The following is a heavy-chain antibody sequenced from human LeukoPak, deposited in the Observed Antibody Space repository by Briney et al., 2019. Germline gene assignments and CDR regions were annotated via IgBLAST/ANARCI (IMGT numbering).Heavy chain of an antibody. CDR2: IYASGST. CDR3: AQGLGY. CDR1: GGSISGYY. Sequence: PSETLSLTCTVSGGSISGYYWTWVRQPAGKGLEWIGRIYASGSTYQNPSLKSRVTISRDTSKNQFSLRLSSVTAADTAVYYCAQGLGYWGQGTLVTVSS. V-gene: IGHV4-4*07. J-gene: IGHJ4*02.